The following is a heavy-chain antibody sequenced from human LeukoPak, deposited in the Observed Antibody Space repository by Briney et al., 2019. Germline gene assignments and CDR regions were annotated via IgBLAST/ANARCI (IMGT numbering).Heavy chain of an antibody. CDR1: GGSFSGYY. Sequence: SETLSLTCAVYGGSFSGYYWSWIRQPPGKGLEWIGEINHSGSTNYNPSLKSRVTISVDTSKNQFSLKLSSVTAADTAVYYCAIKGLRYFDWPGGYYFDYWGQGTLVTVSS. V-gene: IGHV4-34*01. D-gene: IGHD3-9*01. CDR3: AIKGLRYFDWPGGYYFDY. J-gene: IGHJ4*02. CDR2: INHSGST.